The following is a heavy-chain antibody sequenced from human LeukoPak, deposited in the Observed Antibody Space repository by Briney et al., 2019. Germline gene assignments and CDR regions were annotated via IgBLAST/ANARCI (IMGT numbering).Heavy chain of an antibody. D-gene: IGHD6-19*01. CDR3: ARVGYSSGWYFDY. CDR2: ISSTSSYI. CDR1: GFGFSNYG. V-gene: IGHV3-21*04. Sequence: GGSLRLSCAASGFGFSNYGMHWVRQAPGKGLEWVSSISSTSSYIYYADSVKGRFTISRDNAQKSLYLQMNSLRAEDTAVYYCARVGYSSGWYFDYWGQGTLVTVSS. J-gene: IGHJ4*02.